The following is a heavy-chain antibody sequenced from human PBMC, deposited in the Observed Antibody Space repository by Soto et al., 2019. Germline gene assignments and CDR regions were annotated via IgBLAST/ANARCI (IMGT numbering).Heavy chain of an antibody. J-gene: IGHJ6*02. Sequence: PGGSLRLSCAASGFTFGTYGMHWVRQAPGKGLEWVAVISYDGSNKYYADSVKGRFTISRDNSKNTLYLQMNSLRAEDTAVYYCAKDRKRYNWNDFPHYYHGMDVWGQGTTVTVSS. CDR3: AKDRKRYNWNDFPHYYHGMDV. V-gene: IGHV3-30*18. CDR1: GFTFGTYG. D-gene: IGHD1-1*01. CDR2: ISYDGSNK.